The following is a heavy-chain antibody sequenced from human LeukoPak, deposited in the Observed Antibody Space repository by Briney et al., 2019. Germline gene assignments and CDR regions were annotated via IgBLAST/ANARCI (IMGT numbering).Heavy chain of an antibody. CDR2: IYYSGST. CDR3: ARHPYQLLWLSWFDP. Sequence: SETLSLTCTVAGGSSSSSRDYWGWIRQPPGKGLEWIGSIYYSGSTYYNPSLKSRVTISVDTSKNQFSLKLSSVTAADTAVYYCARHPYQLLWLSWFDPWGQGTLVTVSS. D-gene: IGHD2-2*01. CDR1: GGSSSSSRDY. V-gene: IGHV4-39*01. J-gene: IGHJ5*02.